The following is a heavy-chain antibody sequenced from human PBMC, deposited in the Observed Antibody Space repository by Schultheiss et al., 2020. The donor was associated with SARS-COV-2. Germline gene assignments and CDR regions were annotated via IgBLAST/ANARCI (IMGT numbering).Heavy chain of an antibody. Sequence: GESLKISCKASGYTFTGYYMHWVRQAPGQGLEWMGRINPNSGGTNYAQKFQGRVTITRDTSASTAYMELSSLRSEDTAVYYCARSYDYVWGSYQPKGFDYWGQGTLVTVSS. V-gene: IGHV1-2*06. CDR2: INPNSGGT. D-gene: IGHD3-16*02. CDR3: ARSYDYVWGSYQPKGFDY. CDR1: GYTFTGYY. J-gene: IGHJ4*02.